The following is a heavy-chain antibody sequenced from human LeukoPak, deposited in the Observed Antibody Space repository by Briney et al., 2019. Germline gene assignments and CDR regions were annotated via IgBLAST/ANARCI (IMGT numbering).Heavy chain of an antibody. CDR2: IYTSGST. J-gene: IGHJ4*02. D-gene: IGHD5-18*01. V-gene: IGHV4-61*02. CDR1: GGSISSGSYY. Sequence: PSETLSLTCTVSGGSISSGSYYWSWLRQPAGKGLEWIGRIYTSGSTNYNPSLKSRVTISVDTSKNQFSLKLSSVTAADTAVYYCARDQIGYSYGYAFDYWGQGTLVTVSS. CDR3: ARDQIGYSYGYAFDY.